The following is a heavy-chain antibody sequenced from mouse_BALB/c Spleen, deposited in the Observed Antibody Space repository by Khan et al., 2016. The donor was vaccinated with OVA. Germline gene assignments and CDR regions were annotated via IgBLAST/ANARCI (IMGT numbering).Heavy chain of an antibody. Sequence: QIQLVQSGPELKKPGETGKISCKASGYTFTTYGMNWVRQAPGKGLKWIGWINPYSGDPTYTDDFKGRAALPLENSASTAFLHINNLKYEDSAAYYCTRVGYVACFAYWGQGTSVTVSA. V-gene: IGHV9-3-1*01. D-gene: IGHD2-2*01. CDR1: GYTFTTYG. J-gene: IGHJ4*01. CDR2: INPYSGDP. CDR3: TRVGYVACFAY.